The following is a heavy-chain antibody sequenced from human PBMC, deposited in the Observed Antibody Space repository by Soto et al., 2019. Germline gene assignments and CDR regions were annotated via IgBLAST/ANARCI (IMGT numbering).Heavy chain of an antibody. Sequence: GGSLRLSCAASGFTFSNAWMNWVRQAPGKGLEWVGRIKSKTDGGTTDYAAPVKGRFTISRDDSKNTLYLQMNSLKTEDTAVYYCTPLTTHYYYYGMDVWGQGTTVTVSS. V-gene: IGHV3-15*07. CDR3: TPLTTHYYYYGMDV. J-gene: IGHJ6*02. CDR1: GFTFSNAW. CDR2: IKSKTDGGTT.